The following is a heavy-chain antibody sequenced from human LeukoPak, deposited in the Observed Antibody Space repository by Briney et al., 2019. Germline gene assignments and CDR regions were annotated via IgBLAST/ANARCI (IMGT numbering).Heavy chain of an antibody. J-gene: IGHJ4*02. CDR2: VSRTGGTK. CDR1: GFTFSNIG. CDR3: AKEAHSEGYGSYFDG. V-gene: IGHV3-30*18. Sequence: PGGSPRLSCAASGFTFSNIGMHWVRQAPGKGLEWVAVVSRTGGTKYYGDSVQGRFTISRDNSKNTLYLQMNSLRAEDTAVYYCAKEAHSEGYGSYFDGWGPGTLVSVSS. D-gene: IGHD1-26*01.